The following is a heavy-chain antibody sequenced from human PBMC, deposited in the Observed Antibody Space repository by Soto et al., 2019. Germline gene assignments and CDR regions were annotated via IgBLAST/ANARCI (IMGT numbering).Heavy chain of an antibody. D-gene: IGHD5-12*01. CDR2: VKDGGHT. J-gene: IGHJ4*02. Sequence: QVQLQQWGAGLLKPSETLSLNCAVTGGSLSGYYWSWIRQPPGKGLEWIGEVKDGGHTNYSPSLRGRVTLSSDTSNNQLSLRLNSVTAADTGVYYCARGQEGVVATHWDQGSLVTVSS. V-gene: IGHV4-34*01. CDR3: ARGQEGVVATH. CDR1: GGSLSGYY.